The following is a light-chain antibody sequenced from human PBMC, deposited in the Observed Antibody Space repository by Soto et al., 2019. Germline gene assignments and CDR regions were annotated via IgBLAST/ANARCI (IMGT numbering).Light chain of an antibody. J-gene: IGLJ3*02. Sequence: QLVLTQPPSASGTPGQRVTISCSGNSSNIGSTAVNWYQQLPGTAPKLLIYSNNLRPSGVPDRFSGSKSGTSASLAISGLQSEDEADYYCAAWDDSLNGVVFGGGTKLTVL. CDR3: AAWDDSLNGVV. V-gene: IGLV1-44*01. CDR2: SNN. CDR1: SSNIGSTA.